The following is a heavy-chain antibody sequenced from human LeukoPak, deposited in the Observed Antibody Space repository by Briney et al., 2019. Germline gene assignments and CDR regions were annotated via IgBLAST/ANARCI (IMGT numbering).Heavy chain of an antibody. CDR2: IYYSGST. D-gene: IGHD5-12*01. CDR1: GGSISSGGYY. V-gene: IGHV4-61*08. CDR3: ARVVGYSGYEIGAFDI. J-gene: IGHJ3*02. Sequence: PSQTLSLTCTVSGGSISSGGYYWSWIRQPPGKGLEWIGYIYYSGSTNYNPSLKSRVTISVDTSKNQFSLKLSSVPAADTAVYYCARVVGYSGYEIGAFDIWGQGTMVTVSS.